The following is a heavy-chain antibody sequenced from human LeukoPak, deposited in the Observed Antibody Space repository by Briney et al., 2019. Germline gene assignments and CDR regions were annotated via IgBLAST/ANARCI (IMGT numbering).Heavy chain of an antibody. CDR2: ITSGGTT. J-gene: IGHJ4*02. CDR3: ARADYSNYIYYFDY. D-gene: IGHD4-11*01. CDR1: GFTFSSYA. Sequence: GGSLRLSCGASGFTFSSYAMNWVRQAPGKGLEWVTTITSGGTTYYADSVKGRFTISRDNAKNSLYLQMNSLRAEDTAVYYCARADYSNYIYYFDYWGQGTLVTVSS. V-gene: IGHV3-23*01.